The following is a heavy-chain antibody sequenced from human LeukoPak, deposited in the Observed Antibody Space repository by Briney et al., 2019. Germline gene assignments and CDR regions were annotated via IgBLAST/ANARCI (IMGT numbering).Heavy chain of an antibody. CDR1: GGSISSSSYY. J-gene: IGHJ5*02. D-gene: IGHD3-22*01. Sequence: SETLSLTCTVSGGSISSSSYYWGWIRQPPGKGLEWIGSIYYSGSTYYNPSLKSRVTISVDTSKNQFSLKLSSVTAADTAVYYCARRRTYYYDSSGYYPHNWFDPWGQGTLVTVSS. CDR2: IYYSGST. CDR3: ARRRTYYYDSSGYYPHNWFDP. V-gene: IGHV4-39*01.